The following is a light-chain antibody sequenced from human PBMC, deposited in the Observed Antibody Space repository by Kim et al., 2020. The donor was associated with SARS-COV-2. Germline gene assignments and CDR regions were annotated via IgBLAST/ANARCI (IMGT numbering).Light chain of an antibody. CDR2: DAS. CDR3: LHYDYLPA. Sequence: LSASVGDRVTITCQASQDISDYLNWYQQKLGKAPKLLIYDASNLETGVPSRFSGSGFGTDFTFTISSLQPEDIATYYCLHYDYLPAFGQGTKLEI. V-gene: IGKV1-33*01. J-gene: IGKJ2*01. CDR1: QDISDY.